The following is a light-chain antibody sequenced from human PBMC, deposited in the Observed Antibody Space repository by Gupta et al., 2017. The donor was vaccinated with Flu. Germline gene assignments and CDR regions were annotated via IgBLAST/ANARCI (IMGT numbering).Light chain of an antibody. CDR2: STN. J-gene: IGLJ3*02. Sequence: TVTLTCGLTSGSVSSSYYPSWYQQTPGQAPRTLMYSTNIRSSGVPDRFSGSILGNKAALTITGAQADDESDYYCVLYMGNGIRVFGGGTKLTV. CDR3: VLYMGNGIRV. CDR1: SGSVSSSYY. V-gene: IGLV8-61*01.